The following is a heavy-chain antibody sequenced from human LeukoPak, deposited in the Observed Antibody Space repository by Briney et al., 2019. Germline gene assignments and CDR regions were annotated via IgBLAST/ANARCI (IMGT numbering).Heavy chain of an antibody. J-gene: IGHJ4*02. CDR2: INPRSGGT. CDR3: ATDPTTAGTTRFDY. D-gene: IGHD1-1*01. CDR1: GYTFTGLGLY. V-gene: IGHV1-2*02. Sequence: EASVKVPCKTSGYTFTGLGLYIHWVRQAPGQGLEWMGWINPRSGGTNYAQKFQGRVTMTRDTSISTAYMELSRLTSDDTAVYYCATDPTTAGTTRFDYWGQGTLVTVSS.